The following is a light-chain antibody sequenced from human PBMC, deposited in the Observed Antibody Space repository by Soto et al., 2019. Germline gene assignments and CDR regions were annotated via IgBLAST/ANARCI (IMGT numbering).Light chain of an antibody. CDR1: QSISSY. J-gene: IGKJ1*01. Sequence: IQKNQSPSSLSSSVVDRVTITCPASQSISSYLNWFQQKPGKAPKVLIYATSGLQSGVPSRFSGSGSGTDFTLTISSLQPEDFTTYYCQQSYTTPWTFAQGTKVDI. CDR2: ATS. V-gene: IGKV1-39*01. CDR3: QQSYTTPWT.